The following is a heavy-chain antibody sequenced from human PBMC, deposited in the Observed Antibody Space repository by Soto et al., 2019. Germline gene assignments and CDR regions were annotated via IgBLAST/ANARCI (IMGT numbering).Heavy chain of an antibody. J-gene: IGHJ4*02. V-gene: IGHV3-23*01. CDR3: ARGGGYNFYFDY. CDR1: GFTFSSYA. D-gene: IGHD5-12*01. Sequence: MRLSCAASGFTFSSYAMSWVRQAPGKGLEWVSAISGSGGSTYYADSVKGRFTISRDNSKNTLYLQMNSLRAEDTAVYYCARGGGYNFYFDYWGQGTLVTVSS. CDR2: ISGSGGST.